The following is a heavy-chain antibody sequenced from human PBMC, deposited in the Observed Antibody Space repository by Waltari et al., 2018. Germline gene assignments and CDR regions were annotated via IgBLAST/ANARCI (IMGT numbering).Heavy chain of an antibody. D-gene: IGHD3-10*02. CDR1: GYTFTNYY. J-gene: IGHJ4*02. V-gene: IGHV1-46*01. CDR3: ARVCCSGSYHGI. CDR2: INPGGCRT. Sequence: QVQLVQSGAEVKKPGASVKVSCKTSGYTFTNYYVQWVRQAPGQGLEWMAGINPGGCRTQYAPKFQGKVTVTGDTSTTTVYLDVTSLTSDDTAVYYCARVCCSGSYHGIWGQGTLVTVS.